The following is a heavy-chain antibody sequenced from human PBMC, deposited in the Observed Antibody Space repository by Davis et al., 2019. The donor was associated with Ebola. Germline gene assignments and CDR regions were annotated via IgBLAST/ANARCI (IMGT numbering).Heavy chain of an antibody. CDR2: IDPSDSYT. J-gene: IGHJ6*02. CDR3: ARRYCSSTSCYYHYYGMDV. V-gene: IGHV5-10-1*01. Sequence: GESLKISCKVSGYSFTSHWIGWVRQMPGKGLEWMGRIDPSDSYTNYSPSFQGHVTISADKSISTAYLQWSSLKASDTAMYYCARRYCSSTSCYYHYYGMDVWGQGTTVTVSS. CDR1: GYSFTSHW. D-gene: IGHD2-2*01.